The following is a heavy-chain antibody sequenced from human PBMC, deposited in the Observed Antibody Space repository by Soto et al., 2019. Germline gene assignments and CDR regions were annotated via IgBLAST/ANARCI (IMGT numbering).Heavy chain of an antibody. CDR2: IYYSGST. J-gene: IGHJ6*02. CDR1: GGSISSGGYY. CDR3: AREKRVPPAMGYYYYGMDV. D-gene: IGHD2-2*01. Sequence: QVQLQESGPGLVKPSQTLSLTCTVSGGSISSGGYYWSWIRQHPGKGLEWIGYIYYSGSTYYNPSLKSRVTISVDTSKNQFSLKLSSVTAADTAVYYCAREKRVPPAMGYYYYGMDVWGQGTTVTVSS. V-gene: IGHV4-31*03.